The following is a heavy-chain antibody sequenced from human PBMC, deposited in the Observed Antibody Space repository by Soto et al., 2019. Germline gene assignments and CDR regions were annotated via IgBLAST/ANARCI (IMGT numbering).Heavy chain of an antibody. Sequence: DVQLVESGGGLVQPGGSLRLSCAASGFTFSSSWMHWVRQAPGKGLVWVSRINSGASTTNYADSVKGRFTISRDNAKNTLYLHMDSLTADDTAGYYCARGPTGWFGYDYWGQGTLVTVSS. V-gene: IGHV3-74*01. D-gene: IGHD3-10*01. CDR3: ARGPTGWFGYDY. CDR2: INSGASTT. J-gene: IGHJ4*02. CDR1: GFTFSSSW.